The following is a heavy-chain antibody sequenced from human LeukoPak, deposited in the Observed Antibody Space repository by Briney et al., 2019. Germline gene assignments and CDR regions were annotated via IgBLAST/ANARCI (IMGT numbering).Heavy chain of an antibody. V-gene: IGHV1-46*01. Sequence: ASVKVSCKASGYTFTGYSIHWVRQAPGQGLEWMGIINPIGGSTSYAQIFQGRVTMTRDTSTSTVYMELSSLRSEDTAVYYCATNYCGSGTYYSPLLFSFDYWGQGTLVTVSS. CDR2: INPIGGST. CDR3: ATNYCGSGTYYSPLLFSFDY. CDR1: GYTFTGYS. D-gene: IGHD3-10*01. J-gene: IGHJ4*02.